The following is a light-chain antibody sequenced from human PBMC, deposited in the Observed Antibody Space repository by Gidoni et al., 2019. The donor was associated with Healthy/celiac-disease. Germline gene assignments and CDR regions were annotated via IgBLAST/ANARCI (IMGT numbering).Light chain of an antibody. CDR3: QQSYSTPRVT. Sequence: DIQMTQSPSSLSASVGDRATITCRASQSISSYLNWYQQKPGKAPKLLIYAASSLQSGVPSRFSGSGSGTDFTLTISSLQPEDFATYYCQQSYSTPRVTFGPGTKVDIK. CDR2: AAS. CDR1: QSISSY. V-gene: IGKV1-39*01. J-gene: IGKJ3*01.